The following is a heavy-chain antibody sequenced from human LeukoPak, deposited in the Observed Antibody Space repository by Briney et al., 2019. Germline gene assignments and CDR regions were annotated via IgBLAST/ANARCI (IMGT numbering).Heavy chain of an antibody. D-gene: IGHD3-9*01. CDR1: GGSISSSSYY. CDR3: ARHQYYDILTGYLITYYFDY. CDR2: ISYSGST. J-gene: IGHJ4*02. V-gene: IGHV4-39*01. Sequence: TSETLSLTCTVSGGSISSSSYYWGWIRQPPGKGLEWIGSISYSGSTYYNPSLKSRVTISVDTSKNQFSLKLSSVTAADTAVYYCARHQYYDILTGYLITYYFDYWGQGTLVTVSS.